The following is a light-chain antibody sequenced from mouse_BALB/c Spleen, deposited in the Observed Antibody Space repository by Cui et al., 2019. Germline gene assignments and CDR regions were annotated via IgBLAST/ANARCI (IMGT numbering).Light chain of an antibody. J-gene: IGKJ1*01. CDR1: QSRVNSIARKNY. CDR2: WAS. Sequence: DIVLSQSPPSLAVSAGEKVTMSCKSSQSRVNSIARKNYLAWYQQKPGQSPKLLIYWASTRESGVPDRFTGSGSGTDFTLTISSVQAEDLAVYYCKQSYNLWTFGGGTGLEVK. V-gene: IGKV8-21*01. CDR3: KQSYNLWT.